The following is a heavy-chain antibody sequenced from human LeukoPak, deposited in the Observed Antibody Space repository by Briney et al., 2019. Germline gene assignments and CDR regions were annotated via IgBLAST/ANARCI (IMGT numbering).Heavy chain of an antibody. Sequence: ASVKVSCKASGYTFTGYYMHWVRQAPGQGLEWMGWINPNSGGTNYAQKFQGRVTVTRDTSTSTVYMELTSLRSEDTAVFYCARARDYGDYVFDYWGQGTLVTVSS. CDR1: GYTFTGYY. CDR3: ARARDYGDYVFDY. V-gene: IGHV1-2*02. D-gene: IGHD4-17*01. J-gene: IGHJ4*02. CDR2: INPNSGGT.